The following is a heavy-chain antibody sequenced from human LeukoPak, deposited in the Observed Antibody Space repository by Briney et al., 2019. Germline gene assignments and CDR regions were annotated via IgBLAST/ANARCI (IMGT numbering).Heavy chain of an antibody. CDR2: ITGGGGNT. D-gene: IGHD3-3*01. CDR3: AKGSGAFFPDPFDY. Sequence: GGSLRLSCAASGFTFTNHAMHWVRQTPGKGLEWVSAITGGGGNTYYADSVKGRLTISRDNSKNTLYLQMNTLRAEDTAVYYCAKGSGAFFPDPFDYWGQGTLVTVSS. CDR1: GFTFTNHA. V-gene: IGHV3-23*01. J-gene: IGHJ4*02.